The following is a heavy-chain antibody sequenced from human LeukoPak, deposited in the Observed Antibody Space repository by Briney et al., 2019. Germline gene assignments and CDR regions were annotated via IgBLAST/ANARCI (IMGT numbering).Heavy chain of an antibody. V-gene: IGHV1-8*02. D-gene: IGHD3-10*01. J-gene: IGHJ4*02. CDR3: ARAMVRGVNVVGY. Sequence: AASVKVSCKASGYTFTGYYMHWVRQAPGQGLEWMGWMNPNSGNTGYAQKFQGRVTMTRDTSISTAYMELSSLKSEDTAVYYCARAMVRGVNVVGYWGQGTLVTVSS. CDR2: MNPNSGNT. CDR1: GYTFTGYY.